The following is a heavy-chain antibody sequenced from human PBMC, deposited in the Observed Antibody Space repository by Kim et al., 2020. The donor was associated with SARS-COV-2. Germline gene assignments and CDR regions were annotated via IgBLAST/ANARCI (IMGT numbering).Heavy chain of an antibody. CDR1: GGSISSYY. Sequence: SETLSLTCTVSGGSISSYYWNWIRQTPEKGLEWIGYVFYSGSTKYNPSLESRVTISVDTSKNEFTLKLDSMTPADTGIYYCARARGSSSSFLVFNYWGQGTLVTVSS. CDR2: VFYSGST. CDR3: ARARGSSSSFLVFNY. J-gene: IGHJ4*02. D-gene: IGHD6-6*01. V-gene: IGHV4-59*13.